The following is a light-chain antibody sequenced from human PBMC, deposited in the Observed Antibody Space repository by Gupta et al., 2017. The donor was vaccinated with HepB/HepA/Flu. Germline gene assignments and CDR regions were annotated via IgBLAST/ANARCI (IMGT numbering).Light chain of an antibody. J-gene: IGKJ1*01. CDR1: PSIKKL. Sequence: DSQMTQSPSTLSASVGDSVTITCRARPSIKKLLAWYQQKPGKAPKLLIYKASNLASGVPSRFSGSGSETEFTLTISSLQPDDFATYYCQQYKTYPRTFGQGTKVEIK. V-gene: IGKV1-5*03. CDR3: QQYKTYPRT. CDR2: KAS.